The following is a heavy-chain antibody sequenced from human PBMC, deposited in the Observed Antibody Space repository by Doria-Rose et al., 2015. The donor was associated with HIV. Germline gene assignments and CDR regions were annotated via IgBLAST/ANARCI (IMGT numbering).Heavy chain of an antibody. CDR2: ISSTSAYI. D-gene: IGHD3-10*01. V-gene: IGHV3-21*01. CDR1: GFTFSSHR. J-gene: IGHJ4*02. Sequence: VQLVQSGGGLVRPGGSLRLSCATSGFTFSSHRINWVRQAPGKGLEMVSSISSTSAYINYADSVRSRFTISRDNARNSLYLQMDSLRAEDTAIYYCATGVTLDYWGQGTLVTVSS. CDR3: ATGVTLDY.